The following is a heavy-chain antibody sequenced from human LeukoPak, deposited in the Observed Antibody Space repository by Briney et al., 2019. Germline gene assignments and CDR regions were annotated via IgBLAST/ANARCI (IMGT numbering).Heavy chain of an antibody. D-gene: IGHD5-18*01. CDR1: GYTFTGYY. J-gene: IGHJ4*02. CDR2: IHPNSGAT. V-gene: IGHV1-2*02. Sequence: ASVKVSCKASGYTFTGYYMHWVRQAPGQGLEWMGWIHPNSGATHHAQKFQGRVTMTGDTSISTAYMELSRLSSDDTAVYYCARFRPDTLDYWGQGTLVTVSS. CDR3: ARFRPDTLDY.